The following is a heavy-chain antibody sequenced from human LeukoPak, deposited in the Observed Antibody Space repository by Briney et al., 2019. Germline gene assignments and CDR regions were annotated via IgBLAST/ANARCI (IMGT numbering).Heavy chain of an antibody. V-gene: IGHV3-7*01. CDR2: IKEDGSEK. Sequence: GGSLRLSCAASGFTFSSYSMNWVRQAPGKGLEWVADIKEDGSEKYYVDSVKGRFTISRDNAKNSLFLQMISLRAKDTAVYYCALTPDYYGSGSFDYWGQGTLVTVSS. J-gene: IGHJ4*02. CDR3: ALTPDYYGSGSFDY. CDR1: GFTFSSYS. D-gene: IGHD3-10*01.